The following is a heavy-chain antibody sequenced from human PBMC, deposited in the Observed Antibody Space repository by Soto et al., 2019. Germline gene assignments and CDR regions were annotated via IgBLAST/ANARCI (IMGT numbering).Heavy chain of an antibody. CDR1: GSTFSSYA. D-gene: IGHD3-10*01. Sequence: GGSLRLSCAASGSTFSSYAMHWVRQAPGKGLEWVALISYDGSNKYYADSVKGRFTISRDKSKNTLYLQMDSLRVEDTAVYYWAREPSYTWPFGYWGQGTLVTVSS. CDR2: ISYDGSNK. V-gene: IGHV3-30-3*01. J-gene: IGHJ4*02. CDR3: AREPSYTWPFGY.